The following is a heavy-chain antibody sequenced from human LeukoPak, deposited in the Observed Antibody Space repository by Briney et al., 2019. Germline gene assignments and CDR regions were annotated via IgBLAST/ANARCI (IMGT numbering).Heavy chain of an antibody. CDR3: ARDQSIAVAGAIGY. J-gene: IGHJ4*02. D-gene: IGHD6-19*01. Sequence: GGSLRLSCAASGFTFSSYGMHWVRQAPGKGLEWVAVIWYDGSNKYYADSVKGRFTISRDNAKNSLYLQMNSLRAEDTAVYYCARDQSIAVAGAIGYWGQGTLVTVSS. CDR2: IWYDGSNK. CDR1: GFTFSSYG. V-gene: IGHV3-33*01.